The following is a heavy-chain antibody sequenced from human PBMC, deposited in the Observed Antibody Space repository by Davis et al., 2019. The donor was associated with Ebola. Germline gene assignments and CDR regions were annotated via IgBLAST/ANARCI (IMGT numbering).Heavy chain of an antibody. Sequence: HSQTLSLTCDISGDSVSSNSGAWNWIRQSPSRGLEWLGRTYYNSKWYNDYAASVKSRITINPDTSKNQFSLQLNSVTPEDTAVYYCARYTWNNRVFDPWGQGTLVTVSS. CDR3: ARYTWNNRVFDP. D-gene: IGHD1/OR15-1a*01. CDR2: TYYNSKWYN. J-gene: IGHJ5*02. V-gene: IGHV6-1*01. CDR1: GDSVSSNSGA.